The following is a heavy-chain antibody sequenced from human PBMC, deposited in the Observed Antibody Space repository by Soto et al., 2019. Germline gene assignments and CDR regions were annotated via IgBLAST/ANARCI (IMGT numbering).Heavy chain of an antibody. CDR1: GGTFSSYA. D-gene: IGHD1-20*01. V-gene: IGHV1-69*13. J-gene: IGHJ4*02. Sequence: SVKGSCKASGGTFSSYASSWVRQAPGQGLEWMGGIIPIFGTANYAQKFQGRVTITADESTSAAYMELSSLRSEDTAVYYCACITGRDFDYWGQGTLVTVSS. CDR2: IIPIFGTA. CDR3: ACITGRDFDY.